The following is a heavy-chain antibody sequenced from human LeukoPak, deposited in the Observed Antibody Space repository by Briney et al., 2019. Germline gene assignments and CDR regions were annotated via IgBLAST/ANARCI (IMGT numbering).Heavy chain of an antibody. J-gene: IGHJ4*02. CDR2: ISRSGDRT. CDR3: GRGGVPAAIDY. Sequence: PGGSLPLSCAASGFTFSDSAMTWVRQAPGRGLEWVSGISRSGDRTYTADSVKGRFTISRDNSKNTLYLQMNSLRAEDTAVYYCGRGGVPAAIDYWAQGNLVTVSS. CDR1: GFTFSDSA. V-gene: IGHV3-23*01. D-gene: IGHD2-2*01.